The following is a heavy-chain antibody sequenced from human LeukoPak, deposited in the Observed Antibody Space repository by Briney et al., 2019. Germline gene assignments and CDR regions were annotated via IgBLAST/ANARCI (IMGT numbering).Heavy chain of an antibody. V-gene: IGHV3-21*01. D-gene: IGHD2-2*01. CDR1: GFTFSSYS. CDR3: AREDQLLLANDY. CDR2: ISSSSSYI. J-gene: IGHJ4*02. Sequence: GGSLRLSCAASGFTFSSYSMNWVRQAPGKGLEWVSSISSSSSYIYYADSVKGRFTISRDNAKNSLYLQMNSLRAEDTAVYYCAREDQLLLANDYWGQGTLVTVSS.